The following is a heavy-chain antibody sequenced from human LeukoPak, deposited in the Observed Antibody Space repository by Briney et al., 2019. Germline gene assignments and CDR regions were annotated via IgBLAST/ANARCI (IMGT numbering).Heavy chain of an antibody. D-gene: IGHD1-1*01. CDR2: INHEGGGI. CDR1: GFTFSESW. V-gene: IGHV3-7*01. J-gene: IGHJ6*02. Sequence: PGGSLRLSCAASGFTFSESWMSWVRQVPGQGLEWVAHINHEGGGIQYVDSVKGRFTISRDNAKRSVHLQMNSLRAEDTAIYHCATYINWVAGDVWGQGTTVIVSS. CDR3: ATYINWVAGDV.